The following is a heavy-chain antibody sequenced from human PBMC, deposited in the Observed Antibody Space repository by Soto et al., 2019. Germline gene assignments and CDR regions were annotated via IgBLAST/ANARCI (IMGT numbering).Heavy chain of an antibody. D-gene: IGHD3-10*01. V-gene: IGHV3-13*01. Sequence: EVQLVESGGGLVQPGGSLRLSCAASGFTFSSYDMHWVRQATGKGLEWVSAIGTAGDTYYPGSVKGRFTISRENAKNSLYLQMNSLRAEDTAVYYCARDIREYYGSGSYYYYYYGMDVWGQGTTVTVSS. J-gene: IGHJ6*02. CDR3: ARDIREYYGSGSYYYYYYGMDV. CDR1: GFTFSSYD. CDR2: IGTAGDT.